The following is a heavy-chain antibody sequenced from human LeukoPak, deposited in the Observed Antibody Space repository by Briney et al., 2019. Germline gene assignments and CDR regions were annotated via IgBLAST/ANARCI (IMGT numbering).Heavy chain of an antibody. Sequence: GGSLRLSCAASGFTFSSYSMNWVRQAPGKGLEWVSSISSSSSYIYYADSVKGRFTISRDNSKNTLFLQMNSLRPEDTAVYYCARDLKTAMDYFDYWGQGALVTVSS. V-gene: IGHV3-21*01. D-gene: IGHD2-2*01. CDR3: ARDLKTAMDYFDY. J-gene: IGHJ4*02. CDR2: ISSSSSYI. CDR1: GFTFSSYS.